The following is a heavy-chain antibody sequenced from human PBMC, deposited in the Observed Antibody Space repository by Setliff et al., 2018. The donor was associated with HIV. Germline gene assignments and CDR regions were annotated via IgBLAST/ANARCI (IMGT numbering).Heavy chain of an antibody. CDR2: ISGSSGSI. J-gene: IGHJ4*02. Sequence: GGSLRLSCAASGFTFSSYEMNWVRQAPGKGLEWVSYISGSSGSIYHADSVKGRFTVSRDNAKNSLYMQMNSLRPEDTAVYYCARVRLYNTALDYWGQGTLVTVSS. V-gene: IGHV3-48*03. CDR3: ARVRLYNTALDY. D-gene: IGHD3-3*01. CDR1: GFTFSSYE.